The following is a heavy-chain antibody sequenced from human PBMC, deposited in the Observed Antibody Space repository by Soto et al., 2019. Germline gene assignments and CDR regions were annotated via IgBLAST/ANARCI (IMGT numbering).Heavy chain of an antibody. J-gene: IGHJ2*01. CDR1: GGCLSGYY. CDR3: ARCPQRITIFGVAGSDYYFDL. CDR2: INHSGST. V-gene: IGHV4-34*01. Sequence: XETLSLTCAVDGGCLSGYYWNWIRQSPGKGLDWIGEINHSGSTNYNPSLKSRVTISGDTSKNQFSLKLNSVTAADTAVYYCARCPQRITIFGVAGSDYYFDLWGRGSLVTVSS. D-gene: IGHD3-3*01.